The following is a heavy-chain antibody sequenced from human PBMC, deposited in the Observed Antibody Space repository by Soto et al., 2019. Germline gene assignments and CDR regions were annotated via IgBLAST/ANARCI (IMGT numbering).Heavy chain of an antibody. CDR2: INPNSGGT. V-gene: IGHV1-2*02. Sequence: GSVEVCFKASGYTFTGYYMHWVRQAPGQGLEWMGWINPNSGGTNYAQKFQGRVTMTRDTSISTAYMELSRLRSDDTAVYYCARRWGRVVATHGMDVWGQGTTVTVSS. D-gene: IGHD5-12*01. J-gene: IGHJ6*01. CDR1: GYTFTGYY. CDR3: ARRWGRVVATHGMDV.